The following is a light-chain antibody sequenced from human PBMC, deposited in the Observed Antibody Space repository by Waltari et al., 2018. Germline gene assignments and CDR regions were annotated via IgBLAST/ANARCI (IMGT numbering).Light chain of an antibody. J-gene: IGKJ1*01. CDR1: QSILSSSNNRNF. V-gene: IGKV4-1*01. CDR2: WAP. Sequence: DIVMTQSPNSRAVSLGERATISCKSSQSILSSSNNRNFLSWYQQKPGQPPKLLIYWAPTREPGVPDRFSGSGSGTDFTLTIRSLQAEDVAVYYCQQYYSDKTFGKGTKVEIK. CDR3: QQYYSDKT.